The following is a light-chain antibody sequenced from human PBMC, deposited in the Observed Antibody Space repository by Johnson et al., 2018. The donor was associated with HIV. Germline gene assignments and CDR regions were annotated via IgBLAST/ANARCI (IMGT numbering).Light chain of an antibody. CDR3: GTWDGSLSVYV. V-gene: IGLV1-51*01. CDR2: DNN. CDR1: SSNIGNNY. Sequence: QSVLTQPPSVSAAPGQKVTISCSGSSSNIGNNYVSWYQQLPGTAPKLLIYDNNKRPSGIPARFSGPKSPTSATLDITGLQTGDEADYYCGTWDGSLSVYVFGAGTKVTVL. J-gene: IGLJ1*01.